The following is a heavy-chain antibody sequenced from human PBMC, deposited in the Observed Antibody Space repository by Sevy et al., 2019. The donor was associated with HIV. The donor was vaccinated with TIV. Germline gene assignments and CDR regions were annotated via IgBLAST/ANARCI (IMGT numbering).Heavy chain of an antibody. D-gene: IGHD2-8*02. Sequence: GGSRRLSCVASGFNFNNHAMHWVRQAPGKGLEWVAFIRYDRSKEFYADSVKGRFTISRDNSKNTLYLAMNSLRPEDTAVYYCARDRKVLLVVYAIPYDVFDIWGQGTMVTVSS. CDR1: GFNFNNHA. CDR3: ARDRKVLLVVYAIPYDVFDI. CDR2: IRYDRSKE. J-gene: IGHJ3*02. V-gene: IGHV3-30*02.